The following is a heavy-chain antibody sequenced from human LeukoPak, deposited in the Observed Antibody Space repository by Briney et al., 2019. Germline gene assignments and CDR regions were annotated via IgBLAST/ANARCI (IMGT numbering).Heavy chain of an antibody. CDR1: GYSISSGYY. J-gene: IGHJ4*02. V-gene: IGHV4-38-2*02. CDR2: IYHSGST. D-gene: IGHD3-22*01. CDR3: ARDPYYDSSGYYDY. Sequence: KASETLSLTCTVSGYSISSGYYWGWIRQPPGKGLEWIGSIYHSGSTYYNPSLKSRVTISVDTSKNQFSLKLSSVTAADTAVYYCARDPYYDSSGYYDYWGQGTLVTVSS.